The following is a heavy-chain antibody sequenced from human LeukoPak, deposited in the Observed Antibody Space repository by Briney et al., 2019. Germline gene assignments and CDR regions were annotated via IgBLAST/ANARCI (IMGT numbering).Heavy chain of an antibody. D-gene: IGHD6-19*01. CDR2: FDPEDGET. Sequence: ASVKVSCKVSGYTLTELSMHWVRQAPGKGLEWMGGFDPEDGETIYAQKFQGRVTMTEDTSTDTAYMELSSLRSEDTAVYYRATDRYSSGWYYFDYWGQGTLVTVSS. CDR1: GYTLTELS. CDR3: ATDRYSSGWYYFDY. J-gene: IGHJ4*02. V-gene: IGHV1-24*01.